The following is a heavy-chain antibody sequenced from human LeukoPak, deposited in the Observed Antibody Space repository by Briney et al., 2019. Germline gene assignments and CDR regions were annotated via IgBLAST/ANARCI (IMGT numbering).Heavy chain of an antibody. J-gene: IGHJ4*02. CDR1: GYTFTRYG. Sequence: SVKVSCKASGYTFTRYGIYWVRQAPGQGLEWTGRIIPILGIANYAQKFQGRVTITADKSTSTAYMELSSLRSEDTAVYYCASRGAGYYDSSGYSYYWGQGTLVTVSS. CDR2: IIPILGIA. D-gene: IGHD3-22*01. CDR3: ASRGAGYYDSSGYSYY. V-gene: IGHV1-69*04.